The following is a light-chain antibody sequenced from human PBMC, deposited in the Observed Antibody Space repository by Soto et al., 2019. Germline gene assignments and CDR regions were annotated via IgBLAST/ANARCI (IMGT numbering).Light chain of an antibody. CDR3: QQYNNWWT. V-gene: IGKV3-15*01. CDR2: GAS. Sequence: EIVMTRSPATLSVSPGERATLSCRASQSVSSNLAWYQQKPGQAPRLLIYGASTRATGIPARSSGSGSGTEFTLTISSLQSEDFAVYYCQQYNNWWTFGQGTKVDIK. J-gene: IGKJ1*01. CDR1: QSVSSN.